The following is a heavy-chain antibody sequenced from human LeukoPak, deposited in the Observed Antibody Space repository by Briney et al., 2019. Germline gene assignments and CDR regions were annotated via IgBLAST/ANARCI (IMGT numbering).Heavy chain of an antibody. V-gene: IGHV3-20*04. CDR3: ARNFGGGDSSGPYY. CDR2: INWNGGST. CDR1: GFTFNDYG. J-gene: IGHJ4*02. D-gene: IGHD3-22*01. Sequence: GGSLRLSCAASGFTFNDYGMSWVRQAPGKGLEWVSGINWNGGSTGSADSVKGRFTISRDNAKNSLYLQMNSLRAEDTALYYCARNFGGGDSSGPYYWGQGTLVTVSS.